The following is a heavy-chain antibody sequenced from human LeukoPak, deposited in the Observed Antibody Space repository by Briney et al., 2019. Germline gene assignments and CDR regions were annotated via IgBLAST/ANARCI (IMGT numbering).Heavy chain of an antibody. J-gene: IGHJ4*02. D-gene: IGHD2-2*01. V-gene: IGHV4-38-2*01. CDR2: FFLKGST. CDR1: GFTFSSYA. CDR3: ARVARCTSCFDVDY. Sequence: NAGGSLRLSCAASGFTFSSYAMHWVRQAPGKGLEWIGSFFLKGSTYYNPSLKSRVTISVDTSKNQFSLTLSSVTAADTAVYYCARVARCTSCFDVDYWGQGTLVTVSS.